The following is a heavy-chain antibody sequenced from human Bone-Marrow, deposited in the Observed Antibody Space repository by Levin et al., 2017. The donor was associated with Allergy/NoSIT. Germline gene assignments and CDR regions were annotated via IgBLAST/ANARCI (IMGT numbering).Heavy chain of an antibody. Sequence: PWASVKVSCKTSGYTFTGYYIHWVRQAPGQGLQWMGRINPQIGGTNYPQKFQGRITMTRDTSISTVYMELSSLTSDDTAVYYFARGGIAMAVPGADYYYYEMDVWGQGTTVTVSS. V-gene: IGHV1-2*06. CDR3: ARGGIAMAVPGADYYYYEMDV. CDR2: INPQIGGT. D-gene: IGHD7-27*01. J-gene: IGHJ6*02. CDR1: GYTFTGYY.